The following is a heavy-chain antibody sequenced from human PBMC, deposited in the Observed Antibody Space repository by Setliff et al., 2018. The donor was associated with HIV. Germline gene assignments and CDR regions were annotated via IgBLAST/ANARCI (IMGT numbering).Heavy chain of an antibody. J-gene: IGHJ4*02. CDR1: GFTFSDPA. CDR3: AKDWRRPFVVLP. V-gene: IGHV3-23*01. D-gene: IGHD2-2*01. Sequence: GGSLRLSCAASGFTFSDPAMSWVRQAPGKGLEWVSAISSSGDKTYYADSVKGRFAISRDNAKNMLYLQMSSLRAEDTAQYYCAKDWRRPFVVLPWGQGIQVTVS. CDR2: ISSSGDKT.